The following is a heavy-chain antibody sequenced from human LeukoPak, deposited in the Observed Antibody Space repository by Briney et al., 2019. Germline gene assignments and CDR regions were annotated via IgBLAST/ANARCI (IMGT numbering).Heavy chain of an antibody. J-gene: IGHJ3*02. CDR1: GDSVSSNSAA. V-gene: IGHV6-1*01. D-gene: IGHD3-10*01. CDR3: ASLSGTFDAFDI. Sequence: SQTLSLTCATSGDSVSSNSAAWNWIRQSPSRGLEWLGRTYYRSKWYNDYAVSVKSRITINPDTSKNQFSLQLNSVTPEDTAVYYCASLSGTFDAFDIWGQGTMVTVSS. CDR2: TYYRSKWYN.